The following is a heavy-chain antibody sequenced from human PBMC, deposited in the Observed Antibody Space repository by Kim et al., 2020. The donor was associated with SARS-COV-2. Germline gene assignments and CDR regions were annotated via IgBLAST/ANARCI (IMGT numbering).Heavy chain of an antibody. CDR2: IYYSGST. CDR1: GGSVSSGSYY. Sequence: SETLSLTCTVSGGSVSSGSYYWSWIRQPPGKGLEWIGYIYYSGSTNYNPSLKSRVTISVDTSKNQFSLKLSSVTAADTAVYYCARDLRGQQLFDYWGQGTLVTVSS. J-gene: IGHJ4*02. V-gene: IGHV4-61*01. CDR3: ARDLRGQQLFDY. D-gene: IGHD6-13*01.